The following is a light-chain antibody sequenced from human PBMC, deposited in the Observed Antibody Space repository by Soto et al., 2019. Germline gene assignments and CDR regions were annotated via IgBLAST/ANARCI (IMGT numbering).Light chain of an antibody. CDR2: DVS. CDR3: SSYTINGVGV. Sequence: QSVLTQPASVSGSPGQSITISCTGTDSDVGGYNYVSWYQHHPGNAPKVMIYDVSNRPSGVSNRFSGSESGNTASLIISGLEAEDEADYYCSSYTINGVGVFGGGTKLTVL. CDR1: DSDVGGYNY. V-gene: IGLV2-14*03. J-gene: IGLJ2*01.